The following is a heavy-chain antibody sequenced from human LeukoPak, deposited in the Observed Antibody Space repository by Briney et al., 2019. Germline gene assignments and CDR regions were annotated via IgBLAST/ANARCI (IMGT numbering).Heavy chain of an antibody. CDR2: IIPIFGTA. CDR3: ASCSTSSPRGMYV. CDR1: GGTFSSYA. J-gene: IGHJ6*04. D-gene: IGHD2-2*01. V-gene: IGHV1-69*13. Sequence: GASVKVSCKASGGTFSSYAISWVRQAPGQGLEWMGGIIPIFGTANYTQKFQGRVTITADESTSTAYMELSSLRSEDTAVYYCASCSTSSPRGMYVWGKGTTVTVSS.